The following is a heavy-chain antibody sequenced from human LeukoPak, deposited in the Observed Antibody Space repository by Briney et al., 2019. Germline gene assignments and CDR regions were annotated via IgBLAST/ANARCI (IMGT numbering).Heavy chain of an antibody. J-gene: IGHJ4*02. CDR1: GFTLSSYW. D-gene: IGHD3-16*01. V-gene: IGHV3-7*04. CDR3: ARGLMTSDY. CDR2: INQDGSEK. Sequence: GGSLRLSCAASGFTLSSYWMSWVRQAPGKGLEWVANINQDGSEKHYVDSVKGRFTISRDNAKNSLYLQMNSLRAEDTAVYYCARGLMTSDYWGQGTLVTVSS.